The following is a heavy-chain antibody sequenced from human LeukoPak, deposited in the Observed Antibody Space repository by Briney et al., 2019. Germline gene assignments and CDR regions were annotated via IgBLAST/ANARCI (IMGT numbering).Heavy chain of an antibody. D-gene: IGHD2-15*01. CDR3: ARRGYSFNSGAPYGGCFDP. V-gene: IGHV4-39*01. J-gene: IGHJ5*02. CDR2: VHYGGST. CDR1: GGSISSSSHY. Sequence: KPSETLSLTCTVSGGSISSSSHYWGWIRQPPRKGLEWIWGVHYGGSTHYNPSLRSRVTISIDSSTNQFSLNLRSVTAADTAIYYCARRGYSFNSGAPYGGCFDPWGQGILVTVSS.